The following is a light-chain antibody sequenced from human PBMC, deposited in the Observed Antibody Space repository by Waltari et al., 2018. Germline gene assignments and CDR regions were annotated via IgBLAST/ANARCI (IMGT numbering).Light chain of an antibody. V-gene: IGKV2-30*02. Sequence: DVVMTQSPLSLPVTLGQPASISCRSSQSLVHRDGNTYLNWFHQRPGQSPRRLIYEVSNRDSGVPDRFSGSGSGTDFTLKISRVEAEDVGVYYCMQGTHWPPTFGQGTKVEIK. CDR1: QSLVHRDGNTY. CDR3: MQGTHWPPT. CDR2: EVS. J-gene: IGKJ1*01.